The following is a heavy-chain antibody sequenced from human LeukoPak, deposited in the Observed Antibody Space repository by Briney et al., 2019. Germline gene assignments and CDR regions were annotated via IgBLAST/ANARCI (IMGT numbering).Heavy chain of an antibody. V-gene: IGHV5-10-1*01. J-gene: IGHJ5*02. CDR1: GYNFPSYW. D-gene: IGHD2-15*01. Sequence: GESLRISCKGSGYNFPSYWISWVRQMPGKGLEWMGRIDPSDSYTNYSPSFQGHVTISADKSISTAYMQWSSLKASDTAMYYCARHLVVVAATVSRWFDPWGQGTLVTVSS. CDR3: ARHLVVVAATVSRWFDP. CDR2: IDPSDSYT.